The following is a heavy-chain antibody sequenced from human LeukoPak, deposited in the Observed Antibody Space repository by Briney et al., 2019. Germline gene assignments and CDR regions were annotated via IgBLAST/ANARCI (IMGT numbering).Heavy chain of an antibody. CDR1: GYTFTGYY. CDR2: INPNSGGT. CDR3: ARGTGTTDFDS. V-gene: IGHV1-2*02. J-gene: IGHJ4*02. D-gene: IGHD1-1*01. Sequence: ASVKVSCKASGYTFTGYYMHWLRQAPGQGLEWMGWINPNSGGTNYAQKFQGRVTMTKDTSINTAYVELSRLRFDDTAVYYCARGTGTTDFDSWGQGTLVTVSS.